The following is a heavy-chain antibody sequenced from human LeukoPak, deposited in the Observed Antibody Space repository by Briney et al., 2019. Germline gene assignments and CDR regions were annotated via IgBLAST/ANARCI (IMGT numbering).Heavy chain of an antibody. CDR2: IRYDGSNK. CDR3: AKGMDYGDYSDAFDI. Sequence: GGSLRLSCAASGFTFSSYGMHWVRQAPGKGLEWVAFIRYDGSNKYYADSVKGRFTISRDNSKNTLYLQMNSLRAEDTAVYYCAKGMDYGDYSDAFDIWGQGTMVTVSS. D-gene: IGHD4-17*01. J-gene: IGHJ3*02. V-gene: IGHV3-30*02. CDR1: GFTFSSYG.